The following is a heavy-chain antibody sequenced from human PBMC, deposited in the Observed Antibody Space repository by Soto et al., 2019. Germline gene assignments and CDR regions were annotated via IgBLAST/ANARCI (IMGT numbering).Heavy chain of an antibody. CDR2: IIPIFGTA. V-gene: IGHV1-69*12. J-gene: IGHJ6*02. D-gene: IGHD6-13*01. CDR3: ARERGLAGQLGRYGMDV. CDR1: GGTFSSYA. Sequence: QVQLVQSGAEVKKPGSSVKVSCKASGGTFSSYAISWVRQAPGQGLEWMGGIIPIFGTANYAQKFQGRVTISAGESTSTAYMELGSLRSEDTAVYYCARERGLAGQLGRYGMDVWGQGTTVTVSS.